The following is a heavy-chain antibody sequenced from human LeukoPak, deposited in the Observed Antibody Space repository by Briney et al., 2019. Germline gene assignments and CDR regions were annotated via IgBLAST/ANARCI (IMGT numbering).Heavy chain of an antibody. V-gene: IGHV1-18*01. CDR2: ISAYNGNT. J-gene: IGHJ4*02. D-gene: IGHD6-13*01. CDR3: AREDREIAAAGADY. CDR1: GYTFTSYG. Sequence: ASVKVSCKASGYTFTSYGVSWVRQAPGQGLEWMGWISAYNGNTNYAQKLQGRVTMTTDTSTSTAYMELRSLRSDDTAVYYCAREDREIAAAGADYWGQGTLVTVSS.